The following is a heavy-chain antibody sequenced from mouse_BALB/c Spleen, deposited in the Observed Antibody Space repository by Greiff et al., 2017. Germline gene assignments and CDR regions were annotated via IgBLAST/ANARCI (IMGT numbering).Heavy chain of an antibody. CDR2: ISSGGST. CDR3: ARGQDYRYDGFAY. Sequence: EVKLVESGGGLVKPGGSLKLSCAASGFTFSSYAMSWVRQTPEKRLEWVASISSGGSTYYPDSVMGRFTIPRDNARNILYLQMSSLRSEDTAMYYCARGQDYRYDGFAYWGQGTLVTVSA. J-gene: IGHJ3*01. D-gene: IGHD2-14*01. CDR1: GFTFSSYA. V-gene: IGHV5-6-5*01.